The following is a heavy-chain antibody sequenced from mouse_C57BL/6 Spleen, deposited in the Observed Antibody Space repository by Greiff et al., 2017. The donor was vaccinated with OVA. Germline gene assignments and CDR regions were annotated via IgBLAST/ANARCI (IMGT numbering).Heavy chain of an antibody. CDR3: ARDSNYYGSSDAMDY. CDR2: ISDGGSYT. D-gene: IGHD1-1*01. J-gene: IGHJ4*01. CDR1: GFTFSSYA. V-gene: IGHV5-4*01. Sequence: EVKLVESGGGLVKPGGSLKLSCAASGFTFSSYAMSWVRQTPEKRLEWVATISDGGSYTYYPDNVKGRFTISRDNAKNNLYLQMSHLKSEDTAMYYCARDSNYYGSSDAMDYWGQGTSVTVSS.